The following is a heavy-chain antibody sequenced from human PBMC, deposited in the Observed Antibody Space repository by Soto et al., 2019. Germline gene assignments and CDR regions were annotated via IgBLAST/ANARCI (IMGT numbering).Heavy chain of an antibody. Sequence: ASVKVSCKGSGYTFTSYGISRVRQAPGQGLEWMGWISAYNGNTNYAQKLQGRVTMTTDTSTSTAYMELRSLRSDDTAVHYCARRWELLTFDYWGQGTLVTVPQ. V-gene: IGHV1-18*01. CDR1: GYTFTSYG. J-gene: IGHJ4*02. CDR3: ARRWELLTFDY. CDR2: ISAYNGNT. D-gene: IGHD1-26*01.